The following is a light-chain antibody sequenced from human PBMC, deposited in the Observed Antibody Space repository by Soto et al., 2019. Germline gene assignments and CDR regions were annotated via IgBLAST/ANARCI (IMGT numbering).Light chain of an antibody. CDR3: GTWDSSLSAVI. Sequence: QSVLTQPPSVSGAPGQRVTISCTGNSSNIGQNYVSWYQQLPGTAPKRLIYDNSKRPSGIPDRFSGSKSGTSATLGITGLQTGDEADYYCGTWDSSLSAVIFGGGTKLTVL. V-gene: IGLV1-51*01. CDR2: DNS. CDR1: SSNIGQNY. J-gene: IGLJ2*01.